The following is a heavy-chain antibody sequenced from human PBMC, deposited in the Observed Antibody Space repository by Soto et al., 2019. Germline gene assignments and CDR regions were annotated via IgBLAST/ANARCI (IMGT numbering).Heavy chain of an antibody. CDR3: ASDLVGASESYGLDV. Sequence: PGGSLRLSCAASGFTFSNYGMHWVRQAPGKGLEWVAIIWHDGNNKYYADSVRGRFIISRDNSKNRLYLQMNSLRAEDTAVYYCASDLVGASESYGLDVWGQGTPVTVSS. CDR2: IWHDGNNK. V-gene: IGHV3-33*01. J-gene: IGHJ6*02. CDR1: GFTFSNYG. D-gene: IGHD1-26*01.